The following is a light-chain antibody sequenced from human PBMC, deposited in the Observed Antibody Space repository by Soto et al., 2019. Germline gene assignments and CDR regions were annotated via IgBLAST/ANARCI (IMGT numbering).Light chain of an antibody. CDR1: QSVSSY. Sequence: EIVLTQSPATLSLSPGERATLSCRASQSVSSYLAWYQQRSGQSPRLLIYDASNRATGIPARFSGSGSGIDFTLTISSLDPEDFAVYYCQQRRNWPRTFGQGTRLEIK. CDR2: DAS. V-gene: IGKV3-11*01. J-gene: IGKJ5*01. CDR3: QQRRNWPRT.